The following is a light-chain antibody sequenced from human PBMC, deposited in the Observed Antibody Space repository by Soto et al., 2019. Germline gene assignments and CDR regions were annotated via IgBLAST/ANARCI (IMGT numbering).Light chain of an antibody. CDR1: QRVSSSY. V-gene: IGKV3-20*01. J-gene: IGKJ4*01. Sequence: EIVLTQSPDTLSLSPGERAALSCRASQRVSSSYVAWYRQKPGQAPRLLIYGASSRATGIPDRFRGSGSGTDFTLTISGLELEDLAVYYCQQYGTSLLTFGGGTKVDIK. CDR2: GAS. CDR3: QQYGTSLLT.